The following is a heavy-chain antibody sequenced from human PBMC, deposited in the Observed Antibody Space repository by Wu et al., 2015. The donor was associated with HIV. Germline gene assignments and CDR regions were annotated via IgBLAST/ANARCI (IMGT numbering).Heavy chain of an antibody. Sequence: QVQLAQSGIEVKKPGASVKVSCKASGYSFTTHGISWVRQAPGRGLEWMGWISTYNGNTKYAQKLQGRVTMTTDTSTSTVYMELRSLSSDDTAIYYCARRNSTLVGTVYQYCGMDVWGQGTTVTVPS. CDR2: ISTYNGNT. V-gene: IGHV1-18*01. CDR3: ARRNSTLVGTVYQYCGMDV. J-gene: IGHJ6*02. CDR1: GYSFTTHG. D-gene: IGHD1-26*01.